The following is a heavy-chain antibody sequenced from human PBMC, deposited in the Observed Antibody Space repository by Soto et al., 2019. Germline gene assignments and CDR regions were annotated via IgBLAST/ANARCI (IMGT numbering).Heavy chain of an antibody. Sequence: ASVKVSCKASGYTFTSYGISWVRQAPGQGLEWMGWISAYNGNTNYAQKLQGRVTMTTDTSTSTAYMELRSLRSDDTAVYFCAKSPSVVLVPSTLGGNNWFDPWGQGTLVTVSS. D-gene: IGHD2-15*01. V-gene: IGHV1-18*01. J-gene: IGHJ5*02. CDR3: AKSPSVVLVPSTLGGNNWFDP. CDR1: GYTFTSYG. CDR2: ISAYNGNT.